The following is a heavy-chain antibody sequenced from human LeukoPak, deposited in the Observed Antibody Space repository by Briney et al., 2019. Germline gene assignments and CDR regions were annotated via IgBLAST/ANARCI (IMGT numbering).Heavy chain of an antibody. V-gene: IGHV3-7*01. J-gene: IGHJ4*02. CDR1: GFTFSSYW. D-gene: IGHD3-10*01. CDR3: ARDPMYYYGSGSYYDDY. Sequence: GSLRLSWAASGFTFSSYWMSWGRQAPGKGLGWGANIKQDGSEKYYVDSVKGRFTISRDNAKNSLYLQMNSLRAEDTAVYYCARDPMYYYGSGSYYDDYWGQGTLVTVSS. CDR2: IKQDGSEK.